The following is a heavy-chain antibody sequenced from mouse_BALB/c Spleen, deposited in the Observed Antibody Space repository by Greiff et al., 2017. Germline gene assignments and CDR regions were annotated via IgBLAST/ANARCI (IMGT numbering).Heavy chain of an antibody. D-gene: IGHD2-3*01. CDR3: ARDGPLFAD. V-gene: IGHV1-9*01. CDR1: GYTFSSYW. J-gene: IGHJ3*01. CDR2: ILPGSGST. Sequence: VQLQQSGAELMKPGASVKISCKATGYTFSSYWIEWVKQRPGHGLEWIGEILPGSGSTNYNEKFKGKATFTADTSSNTAYMQLSSLTSEDSAVYYCARDGPLFADWGQGTLVTVAA.